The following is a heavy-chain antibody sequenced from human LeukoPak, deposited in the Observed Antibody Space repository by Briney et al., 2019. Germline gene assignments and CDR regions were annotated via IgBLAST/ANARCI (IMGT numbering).Heavy chain of an antibody. CDR2: IIPIFGTA. D-gene: IGHD3-22*01. Sequence: SVKVSCKASEGTFTSYAISWVRQAPGQGLEWMGGIIPIFGTANYTQKFQGRVTITADESTSTAYMELSSLRSEDTAVYYCATDYYDSSGYYLQYFDYWGQGTLVTVSS. CDR3: ATDYYDSSGYYLQYFDY. J-gene: IGHJ4*02. CDR1: EGTFTSYA. V-gene: IGHV1-69*13.